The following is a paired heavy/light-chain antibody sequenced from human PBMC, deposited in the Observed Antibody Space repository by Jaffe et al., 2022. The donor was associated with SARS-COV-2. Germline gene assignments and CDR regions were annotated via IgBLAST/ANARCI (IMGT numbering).Heavy chain of an antibody. V-gene: IGHV4-61*02. D-gene: IGHD4-17*01. CDR2: IYRSGST. J-gene: IGHJ5*02. CDR3: ARVRDYGGKGDWFDP. CDR1: DGSFSSGSYY. Sequence: QVQLQESGPGLVKPSQTLSLTCSVSDGSFSSGSYYWSWIRQPAGKGLEWIGRIYRSGSTNYNPSFMGRVTISVDRSKKQFSLKLSSVTAADTAVYYCARVRDYGGKGDWFDPWGQGTLVTVSS.
Light chain of an antibody. CDR1: QSVSSY. Sequence: DIQMTQSPSSLSASARDRVTITCRASQSVSSYLNWYQEIPGKAPKLLIYTAISLQSGVPSRFSGSGSGTDFTLTISSLQPEDSGTYYCQQSHSTPYTFGQGTKVEIK. V-gene: IGKV1-39*01. CDR2: TAI. CDR3: QQSHSTPYT. J-gene: IGKJ2*01.